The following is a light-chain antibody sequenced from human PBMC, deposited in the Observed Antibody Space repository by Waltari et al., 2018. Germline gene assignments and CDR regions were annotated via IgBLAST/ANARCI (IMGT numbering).Light chain of an antibody. CDR3: SSHTSSVPHV. Sequence: QSALTQPASVSGSPGQSITISCTGTSNDVGGYVYVSWYQQYPGKAPKLIIYEVSYRPSGISTRFSGSKSGNTASLTISGLQAEDEADYYCSSHTSSVPHVFGTGTRVTVV. CDR1: SNDVGGYVY. J-gene: IGLJ1*01. CDR2: EVS. V-gene: IGLV2-14*01.